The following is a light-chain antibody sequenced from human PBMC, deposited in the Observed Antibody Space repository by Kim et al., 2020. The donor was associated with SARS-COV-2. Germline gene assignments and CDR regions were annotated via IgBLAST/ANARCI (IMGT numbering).Light chain of an antibody. CDR2: YDS. CDR1: NIGSKG. CDR3: QVWDNSSDHVV. V-gene: IGLV3-21*04. Sequence: APGKTARITCGGKNIGSKGVHWYQQKPGQAPVLVIYYDSDRPSGIPERFSGSNSGNTATLTISRVEAGDEADYYCQVWDNSSDHVVFGGGTQLTVL. J-gene: IGLJ2*01.